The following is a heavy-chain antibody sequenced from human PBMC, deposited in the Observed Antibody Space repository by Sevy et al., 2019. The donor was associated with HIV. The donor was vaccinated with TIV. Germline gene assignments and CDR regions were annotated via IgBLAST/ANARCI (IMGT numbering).Heavy chain of an antibody. J-gene: IGHJ4*02. CDR1: GFSFSSYW. Sequence: GGSLRLSCAASGFSFSSYWMHWVRQAPGKGLEWVANIKQDESEKYYAASVKGRFTIPRDNAKNSVYLQMNSLRPEDTAIYYCARGNSGSFDYWGQGTLVTVSS. D-gene: IGHD3-22*01. CDR2: IKQDESEK. V-gene: IGHV3-7*03. CDR3: ARGNSGSFDY.